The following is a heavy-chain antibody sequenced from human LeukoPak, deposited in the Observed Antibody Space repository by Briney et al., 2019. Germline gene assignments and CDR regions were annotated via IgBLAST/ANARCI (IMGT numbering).Heavy chain of an antibody. CDR2: IYSDGSRT. D-gene: IGHD6-19*01. V-gene: IGHV3-64D*06. CDR1: GFTFSSFA. Sequence: GGSLRLYCAAAGFTFSSFAMHWVRQAPGEGLEYLSAIYSDGSRTYYADSVKGRFTISRDNSKNTLYFEMSSLRVEDTAVYYCVKSPGSGWPVWGQGTLLTVSS. J-gene: IGHJ4*02. CDR3: VKSPGSGWPV.